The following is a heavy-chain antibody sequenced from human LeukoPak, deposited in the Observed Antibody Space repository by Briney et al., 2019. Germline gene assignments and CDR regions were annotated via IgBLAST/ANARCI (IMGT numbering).Heavy chain of an antibody. V-gene: IGHV4-34*01. D-gene: IGHD1-26*01. J-gene: IGHJ4*02. CDR1: GGSFSGYY. Sequence: SETLSLTCAVYGGSFSGYYWSWIRQPPGKGLEWVGEINHSGSTNYNPSLKSRVTISVDTSKNQFSLKLSSVTAADTAVYYCAREWGGDFDYWGQGTLVTVSS. CDR3: AREWGGDFDY. CDR2: INHSGST.